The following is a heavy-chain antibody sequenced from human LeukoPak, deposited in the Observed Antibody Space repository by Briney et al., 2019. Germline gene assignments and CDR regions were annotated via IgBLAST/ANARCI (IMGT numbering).Heavy chain of an antibody. J-gene: IGHJ6*03. CDR2: IRYDGSNK. CDR1: GFTFSSYG. Sequence: GGSLRLSCAASGFTFSSYGMHWVRQAPGKGLEWVAFIRYDGSNKYYADSVKGRFTISRDNSKNTLYLQMNSLRAEDTAVYYCARASSGPSYYYMDVWGKGTTVTVSS. D-gene: IGHD3-22*01. V-gene: IGHV3-30*02. CDR3: ARASSGPSYYYMDV.